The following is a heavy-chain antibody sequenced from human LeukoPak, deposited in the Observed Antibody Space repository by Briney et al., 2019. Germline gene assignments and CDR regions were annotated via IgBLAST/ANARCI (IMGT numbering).Heavy chain of an antibody. V-gene: IGHV4-39*07. D-gene: IGHD6-13*01. CDR1: GGSISSSSYY. CDR3: ARDRDDDPNSSWYRSGLNWFDP. J-gene: IGHJ5*02. CDR2: IYYSGST. Sequence: PAETLSLTCTVSGGSISSSSYYWGWILQPPGKGLEWIGSIYYSGSTYYNPSLKSRVTISVDTSKNQFSLKLSSVTAADTAVYYCARDRDDDPNSSWYRSGLNWFDPWGQGTLVTVSS.